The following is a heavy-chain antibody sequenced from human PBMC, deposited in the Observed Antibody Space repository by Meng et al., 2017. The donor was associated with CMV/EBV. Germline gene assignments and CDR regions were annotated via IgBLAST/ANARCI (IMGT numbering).Heavy chain of an antibody. J-gene: IGHJ4*02. Sequence: GSLRLSCTVSGGSISSYYWSWIRQPAGKGLEWIGRIYTSGSTNYNPSLKSRVTMSVDTSKNQFSLKLSSVTAADTAVYYCARSGRSSSSGRSFLDYWGQGTLVTVSS. CDR2: IYTSGST. CDR3: ARSGRSSSSGRSFLDY. V-gene: IGHV4-4*07. CDR1: GGSISSYY. D-gene: IGHD6-6*01.